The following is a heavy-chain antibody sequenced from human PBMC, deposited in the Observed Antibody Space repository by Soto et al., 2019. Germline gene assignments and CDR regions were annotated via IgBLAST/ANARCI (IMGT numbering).Heavy chain of an antibody. CDR1: GGSFSGYY. Sequence: SETLSLTCAVYGGSFSGYYWSWIRQPPGKGLEWIGEINHSGSTNYNPSLKSRVTISVDTSKNQFSLKLSSVTAADTAVYYCARGSEYYDILTGYYLWGQGTLVTVSS. J-gene: IGHJ4*02. D-gene: IGHD3-9*01. CDR2: INHSGST. V-gene: IGHV4-34*01. CDR3: ARGSEYYDILTGYYL.